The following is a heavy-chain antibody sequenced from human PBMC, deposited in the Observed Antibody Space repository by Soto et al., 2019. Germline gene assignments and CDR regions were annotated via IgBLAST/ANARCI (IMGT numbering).Heavy chain of an antibody. CDR1: GGSISSGGYY. CDR2: IYYSGST. CDR3: ARDPHLLPPYYYGMDV. V-gene: IGHV4-31*03. Sequence: QVQLQESGPGLVKPSQTLSLTCTVSGGSISSGGYYWSWIRQHPGKGLEWIGYIYYSGSTYYNPSLKSRVTISVDTSKNQFSLKLSSVTAADTAVYYCARDPHLLPPYYYGMDVWGQGTTVTVSS. J-gene: IGHJ6*02.